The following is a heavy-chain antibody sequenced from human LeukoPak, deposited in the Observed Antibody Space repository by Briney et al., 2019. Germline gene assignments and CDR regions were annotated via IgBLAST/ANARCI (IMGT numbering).Heavy chain of an antibody. CDR1: GGTFSSYA. V-gene: IGHV1-69*13. Sequence: ASVKVSCKASGGTFSSYAISWVRQAPGQGLEWMGGIIPIFGTANYAQKFQGRVTITADESTSTAYMELSSLRSEDTAVYYCWGGGWKKLFDYWGQGTLVTVSS. CDR3: WGGGWKKLFDY. D-gene: IGHD2-21*01. CDR2: IIPIFGTA. J-gene: IGHJ4*02.